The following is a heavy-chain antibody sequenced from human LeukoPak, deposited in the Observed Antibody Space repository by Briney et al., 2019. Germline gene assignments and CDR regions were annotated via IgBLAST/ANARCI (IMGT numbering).Heavy chain of an antibody. D-gene: IGHD3-16*02. CDR2: ISSSSSYI. Sequence: PGGSLRLSCAASGFTFSSYSMNWVRQAPGKGLEWVSSISSSSSYIYYADSVKGRFTISRDNAKNSLYLQMNSLRAEDTAVYYCARDSGEETYDYVWGSYRPYYYYGMDVWGQGTTVTVSS. CDR1: GFTFSSYS. J-gene: IGHJ6*02. V-gene: IGHV3-21*01. CDR3: ARDSGEETYDYVWGSYRPYYYYGMDV.